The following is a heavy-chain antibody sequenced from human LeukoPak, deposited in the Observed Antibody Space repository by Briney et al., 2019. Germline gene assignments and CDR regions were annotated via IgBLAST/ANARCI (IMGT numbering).Heavy chain of an antibody. V-gene: IGHV6-1*01. J-gene: IGHJ3*01. D-gene: IGHD3-10*01. CDR1: GDSVSSNSAA. CDR3: ARDGYFGSGSYGDAFDL. CDR2: TYYRSKWYY. Sequence: SQTLSLTCAISGDSVSSNSAAWNWIRQSPSRGLEWLGRTYYRSKWYYDYVVSLKGRMTIIPDTSKNQFSLQLNSGSPEDTAVYYCARDGYFGSGSYGDAFDLWGQGTLVTVSS.